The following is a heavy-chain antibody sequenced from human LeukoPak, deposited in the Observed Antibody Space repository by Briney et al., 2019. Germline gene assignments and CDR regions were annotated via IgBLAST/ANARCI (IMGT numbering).Heavy chain of an antibody. V-gene: IGHV3-23*01. CDR2: ISGSGGST. Sequence: PGGSLRLSCAASGFTFSSYGMSWVRQAPGKGLEWVSAISGSGGSTYYADSVKGRFTISRDNSKNTLYLQMNSLRAEDTAVYYCARDRMAWWLRTLVNWGQGTLVTVSS. CDR1: GFTFSSYG. D-gene: IGHD5-12*01. CDR3: ARDRMAWWLRTLVN. J-gene: IGHJ4*02.